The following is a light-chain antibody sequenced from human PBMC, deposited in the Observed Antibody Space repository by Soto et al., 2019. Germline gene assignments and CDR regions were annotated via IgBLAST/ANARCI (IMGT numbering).Light chain of an antibody. CDR3: HQYNNWPPWT. Sequence: ILMTQSPATLSVSPGERATLSCRASQSVSNNLAWYQQKPGQAPRLLIYDASTRATGIPARFSGRGSGTKFILTTSSLQSDDFVVYYCHQYNNWPPWTFGQGTKVEIK. J-gene: IGKJ1*01. CDR1: QSVSNN. V-gene: IGKV3-15*01. CDR2: DAS.